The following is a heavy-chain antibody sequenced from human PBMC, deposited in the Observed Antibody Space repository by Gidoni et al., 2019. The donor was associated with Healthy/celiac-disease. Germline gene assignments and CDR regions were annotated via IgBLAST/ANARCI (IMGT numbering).Heavy chain of an antibody. J-gene: IGHJ4*02. D-gene: IGHD5-12*01. CDR2: ISSSSSYI. V-gene: IGHV3-21*01. Sequence: EVQLVESGGGLVKPGGSLRLSCAASGFTFSSYSMNWVRQAPGKGLEWVSSISSSSSYIYYADSVKGRFTISRDNAKNSLYLQMNSLRAEDTAVYYCARDSPRGIVATIGWDYWGQGTLVTVSS. CDR1: GFTFSSYS. CDR3: ARDSPRGIVATIGWDY.